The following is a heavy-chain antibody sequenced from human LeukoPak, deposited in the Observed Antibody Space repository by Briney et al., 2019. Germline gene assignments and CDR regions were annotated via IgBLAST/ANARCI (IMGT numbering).Heavy chain of an antibody. J-gene: IGHJ6*02. CDR3: ARVPLLWFGEFGGMDV. CDR2: INPNSGGT. D-gene: IGHD3-10*01. V-gene: IGHV1-2*02. CDR1: GYTSTGYY. Sequence: ATVKVSCRASGYTSTGYYMHWVRQAPGQGLEWMGWINPNSGGTNYAQKFQGRVTMTRDTSISTAYMELSRLRSDDTAVYYCARVPLLWFGEFGGMDVWGQGTTVTVSS.